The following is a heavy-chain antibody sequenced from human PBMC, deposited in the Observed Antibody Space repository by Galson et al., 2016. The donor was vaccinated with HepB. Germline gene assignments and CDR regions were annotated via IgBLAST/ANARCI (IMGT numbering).Heavy chain of an antibody. D-gene: IGHD2-8*01. CDR3: ARDVGVCLSVCYYYAMDV. V-gene: IGHV3-21*01. CDR1: GFTFSSYS. Sequence: SLRLSCAASGFTFSSYSMNWVRQAPGKGLEWVSSISSSSRYVHYADSVKGRFTISRDNAKNSVYLQLHSLRAEDTAVYYCARDVGVCLSVCYYYAMDVWGQGTTVTVSS. CDR2: ISSSSRYV. J-gene: IGHJ6*02.